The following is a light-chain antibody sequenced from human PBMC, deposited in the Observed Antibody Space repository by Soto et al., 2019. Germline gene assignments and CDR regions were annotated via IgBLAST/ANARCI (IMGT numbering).Light chain of an antibody. CDR1: NSDVGSYNL. CDR2: EVS. CDR3: CSYAGSSTQSYV. J-gene: IGLJ1*01. V-gene: IGLV2-23*02. Sequence: QSALTQPASVSGSPGQSITISCTGTNSDVGSYNLVSWYQQHPGKAPKVIIYEVSERLSGVSDRFSGSKSGNTASLMISGLQAEDEADYYCCSYAGSSTQSYVFGSGTKLTVL.